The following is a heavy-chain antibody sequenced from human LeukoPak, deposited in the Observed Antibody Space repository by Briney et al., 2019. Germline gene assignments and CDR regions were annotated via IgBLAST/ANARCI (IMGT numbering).Heavy chain of an antibody. Sequence: QPGGSLRLPCAASGFAFSSYWMMWVRQAPGKGLEWLANISQDGSVKYYVDSVKGRFTISRDNAKNSLYLQMNSLRAEDTAVYYCAKYSNYHFDYWGQGTLVTVSS. CDR3: AKYSNYHFDY. J-gene: IGHJ4*02. CDR1: GFAFSSYW. CDR2: ISQDGSVK. D-gene: IGHD4-11*01. V-gene: IGHV3-7*01.